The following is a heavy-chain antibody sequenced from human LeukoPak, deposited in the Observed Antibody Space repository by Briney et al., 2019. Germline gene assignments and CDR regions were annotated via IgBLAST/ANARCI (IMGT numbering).Heavy chain of an antibody. J-gene: IGHJ5*02. V-gene: IGHV4-39*07. D-gene: IGHD3-10*01. CDR2: IYYSGST. CDR3: ARLGSGLWFGEGSWFDP. CDR1: GGSISSSSYY. Sequence: SETLSLTCTVSGGSISSSSYYWGWIRQPPGKGLEWIGSIYYSGSTYYNPSLKSRVTISVDTSKNQFSLKLSSVTAADTAVYYCARLGSGLWFGEGSWFDPWGQGTLVTVSS.